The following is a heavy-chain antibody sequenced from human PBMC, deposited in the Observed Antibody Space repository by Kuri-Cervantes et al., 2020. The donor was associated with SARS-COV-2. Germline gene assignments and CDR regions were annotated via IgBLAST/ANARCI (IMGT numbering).Heavy chain of an antibody. D-gene: IGHD3-22*01. CDR2: ISGGST. V-gene: IGHV3-38-3*01. CDR3: AREGYYDSSAKAGFDY. CDR1: GFTVSSNE. J-gene: IGHJ4*02. Sequence: GESLKISCAASGFTVSSNEMSWVRQAPGKGLEWVSSISGGSTYYADSRKGRFTISRDNSKNTLHLQMNSLRAEDTAVYYCAREGYYDSSAKAGFDYWGQGTLVTVSS.